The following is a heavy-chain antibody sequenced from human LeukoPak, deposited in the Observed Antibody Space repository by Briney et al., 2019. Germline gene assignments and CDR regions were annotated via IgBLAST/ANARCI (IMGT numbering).Heavy chain of an antibody. CDR3: ASGRGGLQYLGY. V-gene: IGHV1-18*01. Sequence: ASVQFSCQASGYTFTSYGISWVRQAHGQGVEWMGWISAYNGNTNYAQKLQGRVTMTTDTSTSTAYMELKSLRSDDTAVYYCASGRGGLQYLGYWGQGTLVTVSS. CDR1: GYTFTSYG. J-gene: IGHJ4*02. CDR2: ISAYNGNT. D-gene: IGHD4-11*01.